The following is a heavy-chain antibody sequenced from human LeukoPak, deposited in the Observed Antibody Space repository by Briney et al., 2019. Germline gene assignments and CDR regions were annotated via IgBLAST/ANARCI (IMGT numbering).Heavy chain of an antibody. D-gene: IGHD3-22*01. Sequence: ASVRVSCKASGVTFSNNAINWVRQAPGQGLEWIGRIIPIFHRTNYAQKFQGRVTVTTDELTSTAYMELSSLSSEDTAVYYCARDIPGSSGYFNDAFDIWGQGTMVIVSS. CDR1: GVTFSNNA. CDR3: ARDIPGSSGYFNDAFDI. CDR2: IIPIFHRT. J-gene: IGHJ3*02. V-gene: IGHV1-69*05.